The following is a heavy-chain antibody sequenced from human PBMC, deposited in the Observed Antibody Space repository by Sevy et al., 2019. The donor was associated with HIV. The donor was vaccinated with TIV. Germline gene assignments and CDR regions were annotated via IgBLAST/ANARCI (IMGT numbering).Heavy chain of an antibody. CDR1: GGSISSYY. D-gene: IGHD2-15*01. V-gene: IGHV4-59*01. J-gene: IGHJ5*02. Sequence: SETLSLTCTVSGGSISSYYWSWIRQPPGKGLEWIGYIYYSGSTNYNPSLKSRVTISVDTSKNQFSRKLSSVTAADTAVYYCARVLVGYCSGGSCYKNWFDPWGQGTLVTVSS. CDR3: ARVLVGYCSGGSCYKNWFDP. CDR2: IYYSGST.